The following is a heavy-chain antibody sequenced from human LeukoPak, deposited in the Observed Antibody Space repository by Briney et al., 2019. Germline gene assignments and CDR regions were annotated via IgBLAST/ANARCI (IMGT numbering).Heavy chain of an antibody. CDR3: ARLYSTYGFGSGYFDL. D-gene: IGHD4-11*01. CDR2: LYPGDSDT. Sequence: GEALKISCKGSGYSFTSYWIGGVGQMPGEGLEWIGILYPGDSDTRYSPSFQGQVTISADKSISTAYLQWSSLKASDTAMYYCARLYSTYGFGSGYFDLWGRGTLVTVSS. CDR1: GYSFTSYW. V-gene: IGHV5-51*01. J-gene: IGHJ2*01.